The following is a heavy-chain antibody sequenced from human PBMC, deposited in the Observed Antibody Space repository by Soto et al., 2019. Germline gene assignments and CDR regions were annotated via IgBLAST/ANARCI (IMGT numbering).Heavy chain of an antibody. CDR2: IYYSGST. J-gene: IGHJ4*02. CDR1: GGSISSSSYY. CDR3: ARRQSSSWYGL. D-gene: IGHD6-13*01. V-gene: IGHV4-39*01. Sequence: SETLSLTCTVSGGSISSSSYYWGWIRQPPGKGLEWIGSIYYSGSTYYNPSLKSRVTISVDTSKNQFSLRLSSVTAADTAVYYCARRQSSSWYGLWGQGTLVTVSS.